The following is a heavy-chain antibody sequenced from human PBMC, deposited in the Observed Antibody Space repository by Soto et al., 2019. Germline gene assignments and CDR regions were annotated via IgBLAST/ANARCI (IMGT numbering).Heavy chain of an antibody. J-gene: IGHJ4*02. Sequence: SVKVSCKASGGTFSSYTISWVRQAPGQGLEWMGRIIPILGIANYAQKFQGRVTITADKSTSTAYMELSSLRSEDTAVYYCARGLRYFDWLLDYWGQGTLVTVSS. D-gene: IGHD3-9*01. CDR3: ARGLRYFDWLLDY. V-gene: IGHV1-69*02. CDR2: IIPILGIA. CDR1: GGTFSSYT.